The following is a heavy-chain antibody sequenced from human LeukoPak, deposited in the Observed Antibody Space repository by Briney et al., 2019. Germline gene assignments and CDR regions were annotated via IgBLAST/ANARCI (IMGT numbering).Heavy chain of an antibody. D-gene: IGHD5-24*01. Sequence: PGGSLRLSCAASGFTFSSYGMHWVRQAPGKGLEWVAVISYDGSNKYYADSVKGRFTISRDNSKNTLYLQMNSLRAEDTAVYYCARDGGGYNFPDYWGQGTLVTVSS. J-gene: IGHJ4*02. CDR1: GFTFSSYG. CDR2: ISYDGSNK. V-gene: IGHV3-30*03. CDR3: ARDGGGYNFPDY.